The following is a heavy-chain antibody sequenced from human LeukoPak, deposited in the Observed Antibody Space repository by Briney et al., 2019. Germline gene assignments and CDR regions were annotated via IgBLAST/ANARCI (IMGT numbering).Heavy chain of an antibody. CDR1: GGSISSGGYY. CDR2: IYYSGST. J-gene: IGHJ4*02. D-gene: IGHD2-21*01. CDR3: ARTFRGYFDY. V-gene: IGHV4-31*03. Sequence: SETLSLTCTVSGGSISSGGYYWSWTRQHPGKGLEWIGYIYYSGSTYYNPSLKSRVTISVDTSKNQFSLKLSSVTAADTAVYYCARTFRGYFDYWGQGTLVTVSS.